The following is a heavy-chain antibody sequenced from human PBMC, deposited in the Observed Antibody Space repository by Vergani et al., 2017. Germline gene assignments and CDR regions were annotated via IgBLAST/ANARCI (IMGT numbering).Heavy chain of an antibody. Sequence: QVQLVQSGAEMKKPGASVKVSCKASGYTFTAYGISWVRQAPGQGLEWLGWITAYNGDPKYTRRRQDRITLTTDPSTATVYLELRSMRSDDTAVYYCATTMGYCSSTSCHSYWYFDVWGRGTLVTVSS. CDR1: GYTFTAYG. D-gene: IGHD2-2*02. J-gene: IGHJ2*01. CDR2: ITAYNGDP. V-gene: IGHV1-18*01. CDR3: ATTMGYCSSTSCHSYWYFDV.